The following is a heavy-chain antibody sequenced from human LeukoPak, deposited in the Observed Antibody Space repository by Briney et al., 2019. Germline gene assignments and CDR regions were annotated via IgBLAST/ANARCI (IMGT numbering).Heavy chain of an antibody. D-gene: IGHD3-10*01. CDR2: ISGGSYTI. Sequence: GGSLRLSCAASGFTFSSYTMNWVRQAPGKGLEWVSYISGGSYTIYYADSVKGRFTISRDNAKNSLYLQMNSLRAEDTAVYYCARDKSGMVRGPLPDYWGQGTLVTVSS. J-gene: IGHJ4*02. CDR1: GFTFSSYT. V-gene: IGHV3-48*04. CDR3: ARDKSGMVRGPLPDY.